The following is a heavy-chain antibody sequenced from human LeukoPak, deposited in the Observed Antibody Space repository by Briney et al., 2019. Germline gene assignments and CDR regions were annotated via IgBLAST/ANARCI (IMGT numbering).Heavy chain of an antibody. D-gene: IGHD4-23*01. CDR1: GGSISGYY. CDR2: IHTSGST. CDR3: ARGRLGPESVTARESPFDY. V-gene: IGHV4-4*07. J-gene: IGHJ4*02. Sequence: PSETLSLTCTVSGGSISGYYWSWIRQPAKKGLEWIGRIHTSGSTNNNPPLKSRVTMSVDTSKNQFSLKLSSVTAADTAVYYCARGRLGPESVTARESPFDYWGQGTLVTVSS.